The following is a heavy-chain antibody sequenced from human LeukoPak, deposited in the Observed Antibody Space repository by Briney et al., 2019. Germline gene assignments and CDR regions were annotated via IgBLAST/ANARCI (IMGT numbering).Heavy chain of an antibody. J-gene: IGHJ4*02. D-gene: IGHD3-9*01. V-gene: IGHV3-74*01. CDR2: INSDGSST. Sequence: GGSLRLSCAASGFTFSRYRMHWVRQAPGKGLMWVSRINSDGSSTSYADSVKGRFTISRDNAKNTMYLQMSSLRAEDTAVYYCARGADTGYSSDCWGQGTLVTVSS. CDR1: GFTFSRYR. CDR3: ARGADTGYSSDC.